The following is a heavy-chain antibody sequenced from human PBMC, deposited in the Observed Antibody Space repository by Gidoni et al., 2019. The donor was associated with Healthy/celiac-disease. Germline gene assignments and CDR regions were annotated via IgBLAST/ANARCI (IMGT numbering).Heavy chain of an antibody. CDR1: GSTFSSYA. J-gene: IGHJ6*02. Sequence: QVQLVQSGAEVKKPGSSVKVSCKASGSTFSSYAISWVRQAPGQGLEWMGGIIPIFGTANYAQKFQGRVTITADESTSTAYMELSSLRSEDTAVYYCARGDYYGSASYYPYYGMDVWGQGTTVTVSS. CDR2: IIPIFGTA. CDR3: ARGDYYGSASYYPYYGMDV. V-gene: IGHV1-69*01. D-gene: IGHD3-10*01.